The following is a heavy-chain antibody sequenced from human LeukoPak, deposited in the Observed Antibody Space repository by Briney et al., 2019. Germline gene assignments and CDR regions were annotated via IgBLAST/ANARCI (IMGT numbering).Heavy chain of an antibody. CDR3: ARGLEMATISDYYYYYMDV. V-gene: IGHV4-39*07. CDR1: GGSISSSSYY. D-gene: IGHD5-24*01. Sequence: PSETLSLTCTVSGGSISSSSYYWGWIRQPPGKGLEWIGRIYTSGSTNYNPSLKSRVTISVDTSKNQFSLKLSSVTAADTAVYYCARGLEMATISDYYYYYMDVWGKGTTVTISS. CDR2: IYTSGST. J-gene: IGHJ6*03.